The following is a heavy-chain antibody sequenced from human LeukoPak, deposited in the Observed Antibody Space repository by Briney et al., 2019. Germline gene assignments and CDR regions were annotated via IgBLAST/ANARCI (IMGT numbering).Heavy chain of an antibody. Sequence: GGSLRLSCAASGFTFSRYAMHWVRQAPGKGLEWVAVISYDGSNEYYADSVKGRFTTSRDSCTTTLYLQMNSLRVEDTAVYYCARVGYYSSGPFSYFDYWGQGTLVTVSS. V-gene: IGHV3-30-3*01. CDR1: GFTFSRYA. D-gene: IGHD3-10*01. CDR3: ARVGYYSSGPFSYFDY. J-gene: IGHJ4*02. CDR2: ISYDGSNE.